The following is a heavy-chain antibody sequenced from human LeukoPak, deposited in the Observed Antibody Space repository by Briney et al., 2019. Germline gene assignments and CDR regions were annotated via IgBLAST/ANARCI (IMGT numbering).Heavy chain of an antibody. CDR1: GFSLSTSGMC. J-gene: IGHJ5*02. Sequence: ASGPTLVNPTQTLTLTCTFSGFSLSTSGMCVSWVGQPPGKALEWLARIDWDDDKYYSTSLKTRLTISKDTSKNQVVLTMTNMDPVDTATYYCARMSECSSWHNNWFDPWGQGTLVTVSS. V-gene: IGHV2-70*11. CDR3: ARMSECSSWHNNWFDP. D-gene: IGHD6-13*01. CDR2: IDWDDDK.